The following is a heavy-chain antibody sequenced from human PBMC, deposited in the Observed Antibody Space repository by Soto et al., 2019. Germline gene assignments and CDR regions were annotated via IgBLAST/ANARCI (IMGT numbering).Heavy chain of an antibody. D-gene: IGHD3-10*01. V-gene: IGHV3-48*01. J-gene: IGHJ6*03. CDR2: ISSSSSTI. CDR3: ATLEGSFTSDYYYYYMDV. Sequence: GGSLRLSCAASGFTFSSYSMNWVRQAPGKGLEWVSYISSSSSTIYYAYSVKGRFTISRDNAKNSLYLQMNSLRAEDTAVYYCATLEGSFTSDYYYYYMDVWGKGTTVTVSS. CDR1: GFTFSSYS.